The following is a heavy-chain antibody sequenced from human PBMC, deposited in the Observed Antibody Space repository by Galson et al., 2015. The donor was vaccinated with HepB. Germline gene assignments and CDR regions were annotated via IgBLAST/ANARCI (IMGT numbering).Heavy chain of an antibody. CDR1: GYTFTSYD. Sequence: SVKVSCKASGYTFTSYDINWVRQATGQGLEWMGWMNPNSGNTGYAQKFQGRVTMTRNTSISTAYMELSSLRSEDTAVYYCARIEGYSYGQYDYWGQGTLVTVSS. V-gene: IGHV1-8*01. CDR2: MNPNSGNT. CDR3: ARIEGYSYGQYDY. D-gene: IGHD5-18*01. J-gene: IGHJ4*02.